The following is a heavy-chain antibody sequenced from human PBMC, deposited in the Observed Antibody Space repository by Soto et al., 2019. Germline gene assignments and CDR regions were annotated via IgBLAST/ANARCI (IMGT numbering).Heavy chain of an antibody. CDR3: ARDGGYCSGGSCYSPN. V-gene: IGHV3-7*05. J-gene: IGHJ4*02. D-gene: IGHD2-15*01. CDR1: GFTFSSYW. Sequence: EVQLVESGGGLVQPGGSLRLSCAASGFTFSSYWMSWVRQAPGKGLEWVANIKQDGSEKYYVDSVKGRFTISRDNAKNSLYLQMNSLRAEDTAVYYCARDGGYCSGGSCYSPNWGQRTLVTVSS. CDR2: IKQDGSEK.